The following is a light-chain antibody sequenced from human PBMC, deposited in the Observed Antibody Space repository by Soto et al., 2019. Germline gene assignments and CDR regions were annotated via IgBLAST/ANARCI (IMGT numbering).Light chain of an antibody. CDR1: SSNTGSGYD. V-gene: IGLV1-40*01. Sequence: QSVLTQPPSVSGAPGQRVTISCTGSSSNTGSGYDVHWYQQLPGTAPKLLIYGNSNRPSGVPDRFSGSKSGTSAFLAITGLQAEDEADYYCQSYDTSLSGVVFGGGTKLTVL. CDR2: GNS. CDR3: QSYDTSLSGVV. J-gene: IGLJ3*02.